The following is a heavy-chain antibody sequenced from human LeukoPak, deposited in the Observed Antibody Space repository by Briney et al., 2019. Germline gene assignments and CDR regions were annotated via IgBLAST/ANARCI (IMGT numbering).Heavy chain of an antibody. CDR3: ATVRRGFGESSKYYSYYYMDV. J-gene: IGHJ6*03. Sequence: PSETLSLTCAVYGGSFSGYYWGWIRQPPRKGLEWIGSIYYSGSTYYNPSLKSRVTISVDTSKNQFSLNLSSVTAADTAVYYCATVRRGFGESSKYYSYYYMDVWGKGTTVTISS. CDR1: GGSFSGYY. V-gene: IGHV4-59*05. D-gene: IGHD3-10*01. CDR2: IYYSGST.